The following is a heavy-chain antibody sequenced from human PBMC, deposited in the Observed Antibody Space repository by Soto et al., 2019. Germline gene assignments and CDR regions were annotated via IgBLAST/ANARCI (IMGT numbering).Heavy chain of an antibody. V-gene: IGHV1-69*12. D-gene: IGHD4-4*01. CDR1: GGTFSSYA. J-gene: IGHJ4*02. Sequence: QVQLVQSGAEVKKPGSSVKVSCKASGGTFSSYAISWVRQAPGQGLEWMGGIIPIFGTASHAQKFQGRGTXXADDSSGTASMELSSLRSEDTSVYYCAALYSSYAYWAQGTLVTVSS. CDR3: AALYSSYAY. CDR2: IIPIFGTA.